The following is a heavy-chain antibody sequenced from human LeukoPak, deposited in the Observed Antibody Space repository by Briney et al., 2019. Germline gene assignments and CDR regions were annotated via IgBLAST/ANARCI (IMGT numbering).Heavy chain of an antibody. V-gene: IGHV1-18*01. CDR3: ARDISGSYYNRESYYYYYMDV. CDR1: GYTFTSYG. Sequence: RASVKVSCKASGYTFTSYGISWLRQAPGQGLEWMGWISAYNGNTNYAQKLQGRVTMTTDTSTSTAYMELRSLRSDDTAVYYCARDISGSYYNRESYYYYYMDVWGKGTTVTVSS. J-gene: IGHJ6*03. CDR2: ISAYNGNT. D-gene: IGHD3-10*01.